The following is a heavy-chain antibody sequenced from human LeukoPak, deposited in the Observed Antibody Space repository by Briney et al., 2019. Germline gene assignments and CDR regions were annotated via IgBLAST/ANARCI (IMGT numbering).Heavy chain of an antibody. Sequence: SVKVSCKASGYTFTSYGISWVRQAPGQGLEWMGGIIPIFGTANYAQKFQGRVTITADKSTSTAYMELSSLRSEDTAVYYCASALSIAAAGTEGFDYWGQGTLVTVSS. CDR2: IIPIFGTA. J-gene: IGHJ4*02. D-gene: IGHD6-13*01. CDR3: ASALSIAAAGTEGFDY. V-gene: IGHV1-69*06. CDR1: GYTFTSYG.